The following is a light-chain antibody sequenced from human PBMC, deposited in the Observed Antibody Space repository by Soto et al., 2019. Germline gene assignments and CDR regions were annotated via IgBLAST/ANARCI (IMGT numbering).Light chain of an antibody. CDR2: GNS. CDR1: SSNIGAGYD. V-gene: IGLV1-40*01. Sequence: QSVLTQPPSVSGAPGQRVTISCTGSSSNIGAGYDVHWYQQLPGTAPKLLIYGNSNRPSGVPDRFSGSKSGTSASLAITGLQAEDEADYYCQSYDSSLSGGVVFGGGTKLTLL. J-gene: IGLJ2*01. CDR3: QSYDSSLSGGVV.